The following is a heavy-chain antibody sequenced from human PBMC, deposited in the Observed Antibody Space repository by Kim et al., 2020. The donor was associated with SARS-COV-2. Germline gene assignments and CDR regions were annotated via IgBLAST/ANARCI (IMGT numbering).Heavy chain of an antibody. D-gene: IGHD3-22*01. CDR3: ARDTSRITMIVVANYGMDV. J-gene: IGHJ6*02. V-gene: IGHV4-39*07. CDR2: IYYSGST. Sequence: SETLSLTCTVSGGSISSSSYYWGWIRQPPGKGLEWIGSIYYSGSTYYNPSLKSRVTISVDTSKNQFSLKLSSVTAADTAVYYCARDTSRITMIVVANYGMDVWGQGTTVTVSS. CDR1: GGSISSSSYY.